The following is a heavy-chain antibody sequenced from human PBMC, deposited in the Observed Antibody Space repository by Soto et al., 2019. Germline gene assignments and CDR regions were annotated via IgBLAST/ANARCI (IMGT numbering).Heavy chain of an antibody. CDR2: ISWNSGSI. CDR3: AKDIMVRGVHIAPFDY. J-gene: IGHJ4*02. CDR1: GFTFDDYA. Sequence: EVQLVESGGGLVQPGRSLRLSCAASGFTFDDYAMHWVRQAPAKGLEWVSGISWNSGSIGYADSVKGRFTISRDNAKNSLYLQMNSLRAEDTALYYCAKDIMVRGVHIAPFDYWGQGTLVTVSS. V-gene: IGHV3-9*01. D-gene: IGHD3-10*01.